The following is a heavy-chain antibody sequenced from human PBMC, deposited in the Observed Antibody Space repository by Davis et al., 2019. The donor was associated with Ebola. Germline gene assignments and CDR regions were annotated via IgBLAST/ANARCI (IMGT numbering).Heavy chain of an antibody. Sequence: GGSLRLSCAASGFTFSSYWMIWVRHAPGKGLEWVSFIRYDGSNKYYADSVRGRFTISRDNAKNSLYLQMNSLRPEETAVYYCARVVLPGLQMDVWGKGTTVTVSS. V-gene: IGHV3-30*02. CDR1: GFTFSSYW. J-gene: IGHJ6*04. CDR2: IRYDGSNK. CDR3: ARVVLPGLQMDV. D-gene: IGHD2-8*01.